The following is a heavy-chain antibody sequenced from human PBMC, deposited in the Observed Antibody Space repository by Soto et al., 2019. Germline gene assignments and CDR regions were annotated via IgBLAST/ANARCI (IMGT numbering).Heavy chain of an antibody. V-gene: IGHV4-30-4*01. Sequence: SETLSLTCTVSGCSISSGDYYWSWIRQPPGKGLEWIGYIYYSGSTYYNPSLKSRVTISVDTSKNQFSLKLSSVTAADTAVYYCARGDLWSGIDYWGQGTLVTVPQ. J-gene: IGHJ4*02. CDR1: GCSISSGDYY. D-gene: IGHD3-3*01. CDR2: IYYSGST. CDR3: ARGDLWSGIDY.